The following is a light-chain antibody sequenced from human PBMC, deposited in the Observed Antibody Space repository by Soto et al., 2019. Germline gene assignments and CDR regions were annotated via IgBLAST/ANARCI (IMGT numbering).Light chain of an antibody. J-gene: IGLJ3*02. CDR3: CSYTDGSSLL. CDR2: EGN. Sequence: QSVLTQPASVSESPGQSISISCSGARSDIGTYNLDSWYQQHPGKAPKLIIYEGNKRPSGVSNRFSGSRSGNTASLTISGLQAEDEADYYCCSYTDGSSLLFGGGTQLTVL. CDR1: RSDIGTYNL. V-gene: IGLV2-23*01.